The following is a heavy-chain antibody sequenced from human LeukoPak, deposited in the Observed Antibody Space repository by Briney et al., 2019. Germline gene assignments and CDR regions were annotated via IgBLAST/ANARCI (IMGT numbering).Heavy chain of an antibody. CDR3: ARGYYYEYWFDP. D-gene: IGHD3-22*01. Sequence: SETLSLTCTVSGYSISSGYFWGWIRQPPGKGLEWIGTIYNSGSTYYNASLESRVTISVDTSKNQFSLKLSSVTAADTAVYYCARGYYYEYWFDPWGQGTLVTVSS. CDR2: IYNSGST. J-gene: IGHJ5*02. V-gene: IGHV4-38-2*02. CDR1: GYSISSGYF.